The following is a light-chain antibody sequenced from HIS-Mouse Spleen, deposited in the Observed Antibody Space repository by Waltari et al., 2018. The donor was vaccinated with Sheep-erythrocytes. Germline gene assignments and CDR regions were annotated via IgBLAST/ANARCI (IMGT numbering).Light chain of an antibody. Sequence: QSALTPPRSVSGSPGQSVTISCPGTSSHVGGYTYVTCYQQHPGKAPKLMIYDVSKRPSGVPDRFSGSKSGNTASLTISGLQAEDEADYYCCSYAGSYTFWVFGGGTKLTVL. CDR2: DVS. CDR3: CSYAGSYTFWV. J-gene: IGLJ3*02. V-gene: IGLV2-11*01. CDR1: SSHVGGYTY.